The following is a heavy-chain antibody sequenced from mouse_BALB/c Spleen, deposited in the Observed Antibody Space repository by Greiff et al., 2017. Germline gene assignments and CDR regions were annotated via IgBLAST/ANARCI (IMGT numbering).Heavy chain of an antibody. Sequence: ESGPGLVKPSQSLSLTCSVTGYSITSGYYWNWIRQFPGNKLEWMGYISYDGSNNYNPSLKNRISITRDTSKNQFFLKLNSVTTEDTATYYCARSYSYFDYWGQGTTLTVSS. CDR2: ISYDGSN. CDR1: GYSITSGYY. V-gene: IGHV3-6*02. D-gene: IGHD2-10*01. CDR3: ARSYSYFDY. J-gene: IGHJ2*01.